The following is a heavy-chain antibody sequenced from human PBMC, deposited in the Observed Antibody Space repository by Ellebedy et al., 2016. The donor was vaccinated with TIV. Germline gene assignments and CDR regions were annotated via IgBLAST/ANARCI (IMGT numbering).Heavy chain of an antibody. CDR1: GFTFSSYA. CDR3: AKDFPTVTMFYYYYGMDV. CDR2: ISGSGGST. Sequence: GESLKISCAASGFTFSSYAMHWVRQAPGKGLEWVSGISGSGGSTYHADSVKGRLTISRDNSKNTLYLQMNSLRAEDTAVYYCAKDFPTVTMFYYYYGMDVWGQGTTVTVSS. J-gene: IGHJ6*02. V-gene: IGHV3-23*01. D-gene: IGHD4-17*01.